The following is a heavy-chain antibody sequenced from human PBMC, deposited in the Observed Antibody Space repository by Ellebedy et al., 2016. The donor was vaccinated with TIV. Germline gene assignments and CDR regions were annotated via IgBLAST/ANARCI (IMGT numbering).Heavy chain of an antibody. CDR2: MPHSGSP. V-gene: IGHV4-34*01. CDR1: GGSFSDYY. CDR3: ARGNSEYYYMDV. Sequence: SETLSLTCAVYGGSFSDYYWSWIRQSPGKGLEWIGEMPHSGSPNYNPSLKSRVTISVDTSKMQFSLKLNSVTAADTAVYYCARGNSEYYYMDVWGKGTTVTVSS. J-gene: IGHJ6*03. D-gene: IGHD1-7*01.